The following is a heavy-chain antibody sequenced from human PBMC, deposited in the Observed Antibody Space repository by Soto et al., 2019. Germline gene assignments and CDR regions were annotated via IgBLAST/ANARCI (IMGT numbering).Heavy chain of an antibody. CDR3: AKDGTGPNWFDP. J-gene: IGHJ5*02. CDR1: GFTFSSYA. CDR2: ISGSGGST. Sequence: EVQLLESGGGLVQPGGSLRLSCAASGFTFSSYAMSWVRQAPGKGLEWVSAISGSGGSTYYADSVKGRFTISRDNSKNTLYLQMSSLRAEDTAVYYCAKDGTGPNWFDPWGQGTLVTVSS. V-gene: IGHV3-23*01.